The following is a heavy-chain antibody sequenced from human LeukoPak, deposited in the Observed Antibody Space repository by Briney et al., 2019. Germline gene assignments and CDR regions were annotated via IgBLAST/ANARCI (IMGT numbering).Heavy chain of an antibody. CDR3: AREGPGTPGVFDY. V-gene: IGHV1-69*04. CDR2: IIPILGIPA. D-gene: IGHD1-1*01. Sequence: ASVKVSCKASGGSFGNFAISWVRQAPGQGLEWVGRIIPILGIPATYAQNFQGRVTITADKYTSVAYVDLISLTSDDTAVYYCAREGPGTPGVFDYWGQGTLVTVSS. J-gene: IGHJ4*02. CDR1: GGSFGNFA.